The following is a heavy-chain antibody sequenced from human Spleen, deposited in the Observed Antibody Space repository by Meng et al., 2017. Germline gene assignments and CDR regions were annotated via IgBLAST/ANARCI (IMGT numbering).Heavy chain of an antibody. J-gene: IGHJ4*02. CDR1: GYSISRGHW. CDR2: IEHSEGP. CDR3: ARNGAYCLEY. Sequence: QGPVQGSGPGLVRASGTLSLSCAVSGYSISRGHWWSWVRQSPGKGLQWIGEIEHSEGPNYNPSLKSRVTISVDTSKNQISLELTSVTAADTAVYYCARNGAYCLEYWGQGSLVTVSS. V-gene: IGHV4-4*02. D-gene: IGHD2-21*01.